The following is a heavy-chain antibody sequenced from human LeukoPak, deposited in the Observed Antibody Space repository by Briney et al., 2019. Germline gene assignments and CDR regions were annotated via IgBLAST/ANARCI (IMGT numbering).Heavy chain of an antibody. CDR1: GGSFSGYY. V-gene: IGHV4-34*01. CDR3: ARRIVRGYSYGSGWFDP. Sequence: SETLSLTCAVYGGSFSGYYWSWIRQPPGKGLEWIGEINHSGSTNYNPSLKSRVTISVDTSKNQFSLKLSSVTAADTAVYYCARRIVRGYSYGSGWFDPWGQGTLVTVSS. D-gene: IGHD3-10*01. CDR2: INHSGST. J-gene: IGHJ5*02.